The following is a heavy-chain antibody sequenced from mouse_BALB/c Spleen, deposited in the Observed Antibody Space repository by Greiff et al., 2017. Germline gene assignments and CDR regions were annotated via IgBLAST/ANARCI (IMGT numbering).Heavy chain of an antibody. V-gene: IGHV3-6*02. Sequence: DVQLQESGPGLVKPSQSLSLTCSVTGYSITSGYYWNWIRQFPGNKLEWMGYISYDGSNNYNPSLKNRISITRDTSKNQFFLKLNSVTTEDTATYYCATWDGGFAYWGQGTLVTVSA. CDR3: ATWDGGFAY. CDR2: ISYDGSN. CDR1: GYSITSGYY. J-gene: IGHJ3*01. D-gene: IGHD4-1*01.